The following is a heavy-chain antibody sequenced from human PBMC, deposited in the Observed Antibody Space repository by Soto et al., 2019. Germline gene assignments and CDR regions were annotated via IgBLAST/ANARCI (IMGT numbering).Heavy chain of an antibody. D-gene: IGHD3-10*01. CDR2: IIPIFGTA. V-gene: IGHV1-69*01. CDR1: GTFSSYA. Sequence: QVQLVQSGAEVKKPGSSVKVSCKASGTFSSYAISWVRQAPGQGLEWMGGIIPIFGTANYAQKLQGRVTFTADESTSTAYMELSSLRSEDTAVYYCARRGLEVRGWFDPWGQGTLVTVSS. CDR3: ARRGLEVRGWFDP. J-gene: IGHJ5*02.